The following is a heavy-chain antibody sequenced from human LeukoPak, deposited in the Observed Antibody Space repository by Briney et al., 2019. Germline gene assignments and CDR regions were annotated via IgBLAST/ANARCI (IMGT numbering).Heavy chain of an antibody. J-gene: IGHJ4*02. CDR2: IWYDGSNK. CDR1: GFTFSSYG. V-gene: IGHV3-33*01. CDR3: ASLPSYSGSYLDY. D-gene: IGHD1-26*01. Sequence: GGSLRLSCAASGFTFSSYGMHWVRQAPGKGLEWVAVIWYDGSNKYYADSAKGRFTISRDNSKNTLYLQMNSLRAEDTAVYYCASLPSYSGSYLDYWGQGTLVTVSS.